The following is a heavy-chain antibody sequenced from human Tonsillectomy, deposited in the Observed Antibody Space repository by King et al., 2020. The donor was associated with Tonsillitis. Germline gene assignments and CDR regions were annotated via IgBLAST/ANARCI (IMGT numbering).Heavy chain of an antibody. CDR3: ASDRPEYNYVLDM. CDR1: GDSVSSNRAA. CDR2: TYYRSKWYY. Sequence: VQLQQSGPGLVKPSQTLSLTCAISGDSVSSNRAAWNWIRQSPSRGLEWLGRTYYRSKWYYDYAVSVRSRIIIIPDTSKNQFSLQLSSVTPEDTAVYYCASDRPEYNYVLDMWGQGTLVTVSS. D-gene: IGHD1-1*01. J-gene: IGHJ3*02. V-gene: IGHV6-1*01.